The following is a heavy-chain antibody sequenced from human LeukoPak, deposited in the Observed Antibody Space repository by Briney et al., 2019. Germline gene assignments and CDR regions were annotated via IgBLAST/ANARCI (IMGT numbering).Heavy chain of an antibody. D-gene: IGHD3-3*01. V-gene: IGHV4-59*01. Sequence: SETLSLTCTVSGGSISSYYWSWIRQPPGKGLEWIGYIYYSGSTNYNPSLKSRVTISVGTSKNQFSLKLSSVTAADTAVYYCARGYDFWSGYSLGMDVWGQGTTVTVSS. CDR1: GGSISSYY. CDR2: IYYSGST. CDR3: ARGYDFWSGYSLGMDV. J-gene: IGHJ6*02.